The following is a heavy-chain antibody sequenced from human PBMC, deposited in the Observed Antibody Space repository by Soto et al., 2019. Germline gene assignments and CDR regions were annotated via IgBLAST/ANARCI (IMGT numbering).Heavy chain of an antibody. CDR3: VRSGTARLLRHSWFDT. CDR2: ITTSSAYI. D-gene: IGHD2-21*01. J-gene: IGHJ5*02. V-gene: IGHV3-21*01. CDR1: GFTFNTND. Sequence: EVQLVESGGGLVKPGGSLRLSCAASGFTFNTNDMNWVRQAPGKGLEWVSSITTSSAYIYYADSLKGRITISRDNAKNSLFLQMNSLRAEDTAVYYYVRSGTARLLRHSWFDTWGQGTLVTVSS.